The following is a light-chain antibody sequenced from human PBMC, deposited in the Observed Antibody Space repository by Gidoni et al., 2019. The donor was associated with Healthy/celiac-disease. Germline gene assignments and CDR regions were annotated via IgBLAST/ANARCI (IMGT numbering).Light chain of an antibody. Sequence: EIVLPQSPGTLSLSPGERATLSCRASQSVSSSYLAWYQQKAGQAPRLLIYGASSRATGIPDRFSGSGSGTDFTLTISRLEPEDFAVYYCQQYGSSPPLFTFGPGTKVDIK. V-gene: IGKV3-20*01. CDR1: QSVSSSY. CDR2: GAS. J-gene: IGKJ3*01. CDR3: QQYGSSPPLFT.